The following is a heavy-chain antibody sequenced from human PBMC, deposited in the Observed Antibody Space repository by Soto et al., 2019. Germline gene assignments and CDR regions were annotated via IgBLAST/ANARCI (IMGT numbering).Heavy chain of an antibody. Sequence: QVQLQESGPGLVKPSQTLSLTCSVSGGSNSSGGYFWSWIRQPPGKGLEWIGYIYYSGSAYYNPSLKSRLTTSVDTSKNHFSLRLNSVTAADTAVYYCARGFGGYSSFRYYYHGMDVWGQGTTVAVSS. CDR3: ARGFGGYSSFRYYYHGMDV. D-gene: IGHD2-21*02. V-gene: IGHV4-31*03. CDR2: IYYSGSA. CDR1: GGSNSSGGYF. J-gene: IGHJ6*02.